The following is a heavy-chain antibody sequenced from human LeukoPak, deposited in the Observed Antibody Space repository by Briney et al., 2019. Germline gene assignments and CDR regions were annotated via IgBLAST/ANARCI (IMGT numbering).Heavy chain of an antibody. CDR2: IIDESRQ. J-gene: IGHJ3*02. D-gene: IGHD3-9*01. Sequence: GGSLRLSCAASGFTFSSFDMHWVRQAPGKGLEWVALIIDESRQFYTPSVKGRFTISRDNSKNTLYLEMNSLRVEDTAVYYCVRDDATDDNGFDIWGQGTMVTVSS. CDR3: VRDDATDDNGFDI. V-gene: IGHV3-30*12. CDR1: GFTFSSFD.